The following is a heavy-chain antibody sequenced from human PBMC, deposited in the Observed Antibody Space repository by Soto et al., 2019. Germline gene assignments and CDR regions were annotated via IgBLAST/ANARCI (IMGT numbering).Heavy chain of an antibody. Sequence: QVQLQQWGAGLLKPSETLSLTCAVYGGSFSGYYWSWIRQPPGKGLEWIGEINHSGSTNYNPSLKSRVTSSVDTSKNQCSLKLSSVTAADTAVYYCARAPMVRGVHVRFGYWGQGTLVTVSS. J-gene: IGHJ4*02. CDR3: ARAPMVRGVHVRFGY. CDR1: GGSFSGYY. V-gene: IGHV4-34*01. D-gene: IGHD3-10*01. CDR2: INHSGST.